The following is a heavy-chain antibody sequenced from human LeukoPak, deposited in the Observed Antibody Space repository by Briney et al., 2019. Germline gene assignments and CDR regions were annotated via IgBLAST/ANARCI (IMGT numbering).Heavy chain of an antibody. CDR1: GFTFSSYW. Sequence: GGSLRLSCAAPGFTFSSYWMHWVRQAPGKGLVWVSRINSDGSSTSYADSVKGRFTISRDNAKNTLYLQMNSLRAENTAVYYCASLGRYYDSSGYYFFDWGQGTLVTVSS. J-gene: IGHJ4*02. D-gene: IGHD3-22*01. V-gene: IGHV3-74*01. CDR3: ASLGRYYDSSGYYFFD. CDR2: INSDGSST.